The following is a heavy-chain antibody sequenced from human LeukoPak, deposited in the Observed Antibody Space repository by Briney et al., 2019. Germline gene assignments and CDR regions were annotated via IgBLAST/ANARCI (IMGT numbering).Heavy chain of an antibody. CDR3: AKGRWGLTINNFDI. CDR1: GFTFSSYS. J-gene: IGHJ3*02. CDR2: ISSSSSYI. V-gene: IGHV3-21*04. D-gene: IGHD3-9*01. Sequence: GGSLRLSCAASGFTFSSYSMNWVRQAPGKGPEWVSSISSSSSYIYYADSMKGRFTISRDNAKNTLYLQMNSLRGEDTAVYYCAKGRWGLTINNFDIWGQGTMVTVS.